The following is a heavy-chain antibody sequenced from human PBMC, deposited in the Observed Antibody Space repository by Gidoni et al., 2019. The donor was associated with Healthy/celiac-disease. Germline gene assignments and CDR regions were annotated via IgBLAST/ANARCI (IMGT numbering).Heavy chain of an antibody. V-gene: IGHV4-38-2*01. Sequence: QVQLQESGPGLVKPSETLSLTCAVSGSSISSGYYWGWIRQPPGKGLEWIGSIYHSGSTYYNPSLKSRVTISVDTSKNQFSLKLSSVTAADTAVYYCARHRGSGNAGFGYWGQGTLVTVSS. D-gene: IGHD6-19*01. CDR2: IYHSGST. CDR3: ARHRGSGNAGFGY. CDR1: GSSISSGYY. J-gene: IGHJ4*02.